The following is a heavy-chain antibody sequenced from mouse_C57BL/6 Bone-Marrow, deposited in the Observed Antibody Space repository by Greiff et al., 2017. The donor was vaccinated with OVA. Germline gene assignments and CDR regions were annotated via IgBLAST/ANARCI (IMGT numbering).Heavy chain of an antibody. V-gene: IGHV1-63*01. Sequence: VQRVESGAELVRPGTSVKMSCKASGYTFTNYWIGWAKQRPGHGLEWIGDIYPGGGYTNYNEKFKGKATLTADKSSSTAYMQFSSLTSEDSAIYYCARHGYYAMDYWGQGTSVTVSS. CDR3: ARHGYYAMDY. CDR1: GYTFTNYW. J-gene: IGHJ4*01. CDR2: IYPGGGYT.